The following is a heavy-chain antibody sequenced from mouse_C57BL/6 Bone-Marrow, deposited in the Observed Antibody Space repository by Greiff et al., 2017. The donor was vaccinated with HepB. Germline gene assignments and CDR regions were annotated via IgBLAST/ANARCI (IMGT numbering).Heavy chain of an antibody. CDR2: FYPGSGSI. Sequence: VKLQESGAELVKPGASVKLSCKASGYTFTEYTIHWVKQRSGQGLEWIGWFYPGSGSIKYNEKFKDKATLTADKSSSTVYMELSRLTSEDSAVYFCARHEDLHYYGSSARAWFAYWGQGTLVTVSA. V-gene: IGHV1-62-2*01. CDR3: ARHEDLHYYGSSARAWFAY. J-gene: IGHJ3*01. D-gene: IGHD1-1*01. CDR1: GYTFTEYT.